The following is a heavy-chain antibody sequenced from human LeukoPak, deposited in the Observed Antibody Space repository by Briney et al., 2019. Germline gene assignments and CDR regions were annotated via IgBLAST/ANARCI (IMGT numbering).Heavy chain of an antibody. Sequence: SETLSLACTVSGGSISSSSYYWGWIRQPPGKGLEWIGSIYSSGSTYYNPSLKSRVTISVDTSKNQFSLKLSSVTAADTAVYYCATNEWSGYYFEYWGQGTLVPVPS. V-gene: IGHV4-39*01. CDR1: GGSISSSSYY. CDR3: ATNEWSGYYFEY. CDR2: IYSSGST. J-gene: IGHJ4*02. D-gene: IGHD3-3*01.